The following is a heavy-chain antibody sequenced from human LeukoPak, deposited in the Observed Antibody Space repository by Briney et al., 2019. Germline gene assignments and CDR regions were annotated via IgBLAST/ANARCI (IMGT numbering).Heavy chain of an antibody. CDR3: ARSIHWSGPKPIPFDY. V-gene: IGHV3-11*04. D-gene: IGHD3-3*01. Sequence: KTGGSLRLSCAASGFTFSDYYMSWIRQAPGKGLEWVSYISSSGSTIYYADSVKGRFTISRDNAKNSLYLQMNSLRAEDTAVYYCARSIHWSGPKPIPFDYWGQGTLVTVSS. CDR2: ISSSGSTI. CDR1: GFTFSDYY. J-gene: IGHJ4*02.